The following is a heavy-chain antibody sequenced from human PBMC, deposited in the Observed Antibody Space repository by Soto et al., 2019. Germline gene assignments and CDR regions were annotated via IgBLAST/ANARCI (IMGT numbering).Heavy chain of an antibody. CDR1: GGSFSGYY. CDR3: ARGQKEGYCSGGSCYSEYFQH. V-gene: IGHV4-34*01. D-gene: IGHD2-15*01. Sequence: PSETLSLTCAVYGGSFSGYYWSWIRQPPGKGLEWIGEINHSGSTNYNPSLKSRVTISVDTSKNQFSLKLSSVTAADTAVYYCARGQKEGYCSGGSCYSEYFQHWGQGTLVTVS. J-gene: IGHJ1*01. CDR2: INHSGST.